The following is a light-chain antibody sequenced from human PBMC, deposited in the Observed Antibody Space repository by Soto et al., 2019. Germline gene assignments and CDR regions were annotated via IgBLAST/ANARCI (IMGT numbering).Light chain of an antibody. V-gene: IGKV3-15*01. CDR1: QSVSSN. CDR3: QQYINWPRT. J-gene: IGKJ2*01. Sequence: EIVMTQSPATLSVSPGETATLSCRASQSVSSNLAWYQQKPGQAPRLLIYVASTRATGIPARFTGSGSGTEFTLTISSLQSEDFAVYYCQQYINWPRTSGQGTKLEIK. CDR2: VAS.